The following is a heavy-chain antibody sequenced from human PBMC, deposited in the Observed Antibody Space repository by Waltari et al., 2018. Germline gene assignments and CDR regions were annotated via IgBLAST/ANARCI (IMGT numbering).Heavy chain of an antibody. J-gene: IGHJ3*02. CDR2: IYHSGST. V-gene: IGHV4-31*02. Sequence: QVQLQESGPGLVKPSKNITLTLTVSGGPISSGGSYWNWTRQHPGKGLEWIGYIYHSGSTYYNPSLKSRVTISVDRSKNQFSLKLSSVTAADTAVYYCARVGRSGYRDAFDIWGQGTMVTVSS. D-gene: IGHD3-22*01. CDR3: ARVGRSGYRDAFDI. CDR1: GGPISSGGSY.